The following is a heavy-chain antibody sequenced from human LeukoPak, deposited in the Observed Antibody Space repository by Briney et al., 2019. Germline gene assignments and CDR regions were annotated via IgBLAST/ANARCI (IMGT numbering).Heavy chain of an antibody. CDR2: IYHSGST. D-gene: IGHD2-15*01. CDR1: GGSISSYY. Sequence: SETLSLTCTVSGGSISSYYWSWIRQPPGKGLEWIGYIYHSGSTNYNPSLKSRVTISVDKSKNQFSLKLSSVTAADTAVYYCARGPVVVAATPYYYYGMDVWGQGTTVTVSS. V-gene: IGHV4-59*12. J-gene: IGHJ6*02. CDR3: ARGPVVVAATPYYYYGMDV.